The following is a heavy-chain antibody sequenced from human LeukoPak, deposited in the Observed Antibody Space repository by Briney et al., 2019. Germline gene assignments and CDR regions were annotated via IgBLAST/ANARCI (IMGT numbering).Heavy chain of an antibody. D-gene: IGHD6-13*01. V-gene: IGHV3-48*03. CDR3: ATTSIAAAVPGCFDY. CDR2: ISSSGKTI. CDR1: GFTFSSYE. Sequence: GGSLRLSCEASGFTFSSYEMNWVRKPPGKGLEWVSYISSSGKTIYYADSTKGRFTVSRDNAKNSLYLQMNSLRAEDTAVYYCATTSIAAAVPGCFDYWGQGTLVTVFS. J-gene: IGHJ4*02.